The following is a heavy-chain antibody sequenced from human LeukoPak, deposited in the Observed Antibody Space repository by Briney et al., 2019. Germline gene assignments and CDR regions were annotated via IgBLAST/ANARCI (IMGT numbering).Heavy chain of an antibody. Sequence: GGSLRLSCAASGFTFSSYDMHWVRHATGKGLEWVSAIGTAGDTYYPGSVKGRFTISRENAKNSLYLQMNSLRAGDTAVYYCARVGRYSSGWYDYWGQGTLVTVSS. D-gene: IGHD6-19*01. CDR3: ARVGRYSSGWYDY. V-gene: IGHV3-13*04. J-gene: IGHJ4*02. CDR2: IGTAGDT. CDR1: GFTFSSYD.